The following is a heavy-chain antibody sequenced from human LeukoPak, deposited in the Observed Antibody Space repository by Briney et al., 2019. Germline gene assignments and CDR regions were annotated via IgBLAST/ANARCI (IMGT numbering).Heavy chain of an antibody. Sequence: AGGSLRLSCVVFGFTFSSYSMSWVRQAPGKGLEWVSAISGSGDSTYYADSVKGRFTISRDNSKNTLYLQMNSLRVEDTAVYYCAKDRGIISDYWGQGTLVTVSS. V-gene: IGHV3-23*01. CDR2: ISGSGDST. J-gene: IGHJ4*02. CDR3: AKDRGIISDY. D-gene: IGHD3-10*01. CDR1: GFTFSSYS.